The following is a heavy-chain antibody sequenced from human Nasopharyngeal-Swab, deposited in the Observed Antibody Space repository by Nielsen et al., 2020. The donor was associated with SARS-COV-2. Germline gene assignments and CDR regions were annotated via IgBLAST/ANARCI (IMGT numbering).Heavy chain of an antibody. Sequence: SETLSLTCTVSGGSISSYYWSWIRQPPGKGLEWIGYIYYSGSTNYNPSLKSRVTISVDTSKNQFSLKLSSVTAADTAVYYCARGHPTIAVAGTNYYNGMDVWGQGNTVTVSS. V-gene: IGHV4-59*01. D-gene: IGHD6-19*01. CDR2: IYYSGST. J-gene: IGHJ6*02. CDR1: GGSISSYY. CDR3: ARGHPTIAVAGTNYYNGMDV.